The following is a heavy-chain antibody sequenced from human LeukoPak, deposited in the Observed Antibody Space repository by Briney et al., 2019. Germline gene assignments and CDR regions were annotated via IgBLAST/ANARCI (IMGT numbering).Heavy chain of an antibody. J-gene: IGHJ4*02. D-gene: IGHD3-10*01. CDR3: ARVAMDYYGSVSHPLHY. CDR2: ISAYNGNT. CDR1: GYTFTGCY. V-gene: IGHV1-18*04. Sequence: ASVKVSCKASGYTFTGCYMHWVRQAPGQGLEWMGWISAYNGNTNYAQKLQGRVTMTTDTSTSTAYMELRSLRSDDTAVYYCARVAMDYYGSVSHPLHYWGQGTLVTVSS.